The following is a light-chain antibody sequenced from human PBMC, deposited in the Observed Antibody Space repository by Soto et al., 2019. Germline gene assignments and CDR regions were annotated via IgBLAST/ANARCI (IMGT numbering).Light chain of an antibody. V-gene: IGKV3-11*01. CDR3: WLPSKTQPLT. J-gene: IGKJ4*02. CDR2: DAS. Sequence: EIVLTQSPATLSLSPGERATLSCGASQSVGTYLAWYQQKPGQAPRLLIYDASIRATGIPARFSGSGSGTDFTLPISRLAHDDFAFNYWWLPSKTQPLTFAGGTKKEIK. CDR1: QSVGTY.